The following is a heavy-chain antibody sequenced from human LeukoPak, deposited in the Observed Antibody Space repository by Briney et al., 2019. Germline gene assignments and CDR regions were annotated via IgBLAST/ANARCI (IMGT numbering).Heavy chain of an antibody. CDR3: ARVPAPIRTAVAGQSFDF. J-gene: IGHJ4*02. CDR2: INPNSGGT. CDR1: GYTFTGYY. Sequence: ASVKVSCKASGYTFTGYYMHWVRQAPGQGLEWMGWINPNSGGTNYAQKFQGRGTITRDTSISTAYMELSRLRSDDTAVYYCARVPAPIRTAVAGQSFDFWGPGTLVTVSS. V-gene: IGHV1-2*02. D-gene: IGHD6-19*01.